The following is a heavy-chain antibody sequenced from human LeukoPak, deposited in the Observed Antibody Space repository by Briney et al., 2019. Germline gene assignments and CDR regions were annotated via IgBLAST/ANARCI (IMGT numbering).Heavy chain of an antibody. J-gene: IGHJ6*02. Sequence: VGSLRLSAAASGFTCSESWMSWVRQAPGKGLEWVANMNQDGSEKDYVDYVKGRFTISRDNVRESLYLQMSSLRAEDTAVYYCATYTHWVAGDVWGHGTTVTVSS. CDR3: ATYTHWVAGDV. D-gene: IGHD3-16*01. CDR2: MNQDGSEK. CDR1: GFTCSESW. V-gene: IGHV3-7*01.